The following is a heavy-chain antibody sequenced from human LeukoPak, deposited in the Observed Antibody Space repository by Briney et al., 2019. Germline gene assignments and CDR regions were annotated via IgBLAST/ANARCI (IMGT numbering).Heavy chain of an antibody. Sequence: GGSLRLSCAASGFTFSDYYMSWIRQAPGKGLEWVSYISSSNSHTNYADSVNGRFTISRDNAKNSLYLQMNSLRAEDTAVYYCARDRDSILTGSDYWGQGTLITVSS. D-gene: IGHD3-9*01. J-gene: IGHJ4*02. CDR1: GFTFSDYY. V-gene: IGHV3-11*05. CDR2: ISSSNSHT. CDR3: ARDRDSILTGSDY.